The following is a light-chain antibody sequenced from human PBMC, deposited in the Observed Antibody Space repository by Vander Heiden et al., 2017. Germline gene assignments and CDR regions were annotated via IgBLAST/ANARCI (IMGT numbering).Light chain of an antibody. CDR2: WAS. J-gene: IGKJ2*01. Sequence: DIVMTQSPDSLAVSLGERATINCKSSQSVLYRSNNQRYLAWYQQKPGQPPKLLIYWASTRESGVPDRFSGSGSGTDFTLTISSLQAEDVAVYYCQQEDNTPYTFGQGTKLEIK. V-gene: IGKV4-1*01. CDR3: QQEDNTPYT. CDR1: QSVLYRSNNQRY.